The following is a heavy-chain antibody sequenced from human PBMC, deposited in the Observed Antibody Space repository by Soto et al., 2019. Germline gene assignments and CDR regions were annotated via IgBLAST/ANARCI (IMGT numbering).Heavy chain of an antibody. V-gene: IGHV3-30*18. D-gene: IGHD5-18*01. Sequence: QVQLVESGGGVVQPGRSLRLSCAASGFTFSSYGIHWVRQAPGKGLEWVALISNDGTDKYYADSVKGRFTISRDNFKNTLYLPMSSLRPEDTAVYYCVKERYAQLWLEDYGMDVWGQGTTVTV. CDR1: GFTFSSYG. CDR2: ISNDGTDK. CDR3: VKERYAQLWLEDYGMDV. J-gene: IGHJ6*02.